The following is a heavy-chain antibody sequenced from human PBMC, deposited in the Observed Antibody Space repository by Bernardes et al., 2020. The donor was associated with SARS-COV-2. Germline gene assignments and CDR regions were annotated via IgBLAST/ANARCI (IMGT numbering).Heavy chain of an antibody. Sequence: ASVKVSCRVSGYTLTALSIHWVRQAPGQGLEWMGGFDPEDGAPVYPQRFQGRVTMTEDTSADTVYMELSSLRSEDTAVYYCATGPTTMTYWYFDLWGRGTLVTVSS. CDR3: ATGPTTMTYWYFDL. V-gene: IGHV1-24*01. D-gene: IGHD4-17*01. CDR1: GYTLTALS. CDR2: FDPEDGAP. J-gene: IGHJ2*01.